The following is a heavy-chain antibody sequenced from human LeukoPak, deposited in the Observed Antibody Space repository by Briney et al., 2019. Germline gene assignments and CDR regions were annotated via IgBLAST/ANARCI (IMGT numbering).Heavy chain of an antibody. Sequence: SETLSLTYTVSGGSISSSSYYWGWIRQPPGKGLEWIGSIYYRGSTYHNPSLKSRVTISVDTSKNQFSLKLSSVTAADTAVYYCARATYYDFWSVYYSSDFNYYYMDVWGKGTTVNVSS. CDR1: GGSISSSSYY. D-gene: IGHD3-3*01. CDR3: ARATYYDFWSVYYSSDFNYYYMDV. CDR2: IYYRGST. V-gene: IGHV4-39*07. J-gene: IGHJ6*03.